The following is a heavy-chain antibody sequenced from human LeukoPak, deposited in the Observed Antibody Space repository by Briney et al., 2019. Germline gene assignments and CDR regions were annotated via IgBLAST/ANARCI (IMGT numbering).Heavy chain of an antibody. Sequence: ASVKVSCKASGYTLTELSMHWVRQAPGKGLEWMGGFDPEDGETIYAQKFQGRVTMTEDTSTDTAYMELSSLRSEDTAVYYCATGGGYGGNSTVYWYFDLWGRGTLVTVSS. D-gene: IGHD4-23*01. CDR2: FDPEDGET. V-gene: IGHV1-24*01. CDR1: GYTLTELS. CDR3: ATGGGYGGNSTVYWYFDL. J-gene: IGHJ2*01.